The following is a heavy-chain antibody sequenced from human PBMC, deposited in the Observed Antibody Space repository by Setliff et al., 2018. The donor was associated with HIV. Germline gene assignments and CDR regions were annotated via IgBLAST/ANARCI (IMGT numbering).Heavy chain of an antibody. V-gene: IGHV3-23*03. J-gene: IGHJ6*03. CDR3: AKGRECSAGSCYLRSYYYYYYMDV. CDR2: IDAGGSST. CDR1: GFTFNNYA. D-gene: IGHD2-15*01. Sequence: GESLTISCAASGFTFNNYAMTWVRQAPGKGLEWVSLIDAGGSSTYYADSVKGRFTISRDNSKNTLYLQMNSLRVGDTAIYYCAKGRECSAGSCYLRSYYYYYYMDVWGKGTTVTVS.